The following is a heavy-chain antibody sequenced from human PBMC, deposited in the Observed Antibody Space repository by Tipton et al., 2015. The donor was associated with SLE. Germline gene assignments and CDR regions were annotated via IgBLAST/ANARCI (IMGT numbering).Heavy chain of an antibody. V-gene: IGHV4-59*01. CDR2: VYQTGST. CDR3: ARQWGSYYEY. CDR1: GGSMNSYY. Sequence: TLSLTCTVSGGSMNSYYWSWIRQPPGKGLEWIGYVYQTGSTNYNPSVENRVTISLDMSKKQFFLKGTSVTAADTAVYYCARQWGSYYEYWGQGILVTVSS. D-gene: IGHD3-10*01. J-gene: IGHJ4*02.